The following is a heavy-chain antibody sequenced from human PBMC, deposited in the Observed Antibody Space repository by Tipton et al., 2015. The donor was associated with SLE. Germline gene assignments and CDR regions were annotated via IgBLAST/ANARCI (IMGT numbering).Heavy chain of an antibody. J-gene: IGHJ4*02. D-gene: IGHD6-13*01. V-gene: IGHV3-30*02. Sequence: SLRLSCAASGFTFSSYGMHWVRQAPGKRLEWVAFIRYDGSNKYYADSVKGRFTISRDNSKNTLYLQMNSLRAEDTAVYYCAKERPAAAGTLPFGYWGQGTLVTVSS. CDR1: GFTFSSYG. CDR3: AKERPAAAGTLPFGY. CDR2: IRYDGSNK.